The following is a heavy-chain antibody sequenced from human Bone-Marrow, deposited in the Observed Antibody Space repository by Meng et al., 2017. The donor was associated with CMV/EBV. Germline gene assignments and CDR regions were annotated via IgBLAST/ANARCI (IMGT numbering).Heavy chain of an antibody. CDR1: GFTVSSNY. D-gene: IGHD6-6*01. J-gene: IGHJ6*01. Sequence: GGSLRLSCAASGFTVSSNYMSWVRQAPGKGLEWVSVIYSGGSTYYADSVKGRFTISRDNSKNTLYLQMNSLRAEDTAVYYCARGSDYYYYGMDVWGQGTTVTVYS. V-gene: IGHV3-53*01. CDR2: IYSGGST. CDR3: ARGSDYYYYGMDV.